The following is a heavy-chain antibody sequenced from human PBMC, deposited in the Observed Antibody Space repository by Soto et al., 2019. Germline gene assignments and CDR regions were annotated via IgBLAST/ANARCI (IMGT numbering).Heavy chain of an antibody. D-gene: IGHD4-17*01. J-gene: IGHJ4*02. CDR2: IYHSGST. CDR1: GGSISSGGYS. V-gene: IGHV4-30-2*01. Sequence: SETLSLTCAVSGGSISSGGYSCNWIRQPPGKGLEWIGYIYHSGSTYYNPSLKSQVTISVDRSKNQFSLKLSSVTAAGTAVYYCARGMTTVTTFDYWGQGTLVTVSS. CDR3: ARGMTTVTTFDY.